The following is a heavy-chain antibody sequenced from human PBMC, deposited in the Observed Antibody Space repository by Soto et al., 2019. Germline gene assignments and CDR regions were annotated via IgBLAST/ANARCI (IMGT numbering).Heavy chain of an antibody. Sequence: PGESLKISCKGSGYSFTSYWISWVRQMPGKGLEWMGRIDPSDSYTNYSPSFQGHVTISADKSISTAYLQWSSLKASDTAMYYCARRRMVRGEDYYGMDFWGQGTTVTVSS. CDR2: IDPSDSYT. D-gene: IGHD3-10*01. V-gene: IGHV5-10-1*01. CDR3: ARRRMVRGEDYYGMDF. J-gene: IGHJ6*02. CDR1: GYSFTSYW.